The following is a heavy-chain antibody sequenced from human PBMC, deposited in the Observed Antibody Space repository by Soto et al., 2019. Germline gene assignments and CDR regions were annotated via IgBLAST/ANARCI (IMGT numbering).Heavy chain of an antibody. V-gene: IGHV6-1*01. J-gene: IGHJ6*02. CDR3: ARRMGVGYCSSTSCLWGMDV. Sequence: SQTLSLTCAISVDSVSSNSAAWNWIRQSPSRGLECLGRTYYRSKWYNDYAVSVKSRITINPDTSKNQFSLQLNSVTPEDTAVYYCARRMGVGYCSSTSCLWGMDVWGQWTTVTVS. CDR2: TYYRSKWYN. D-gene: IGHD2-2*01. CDR1: VDSVSSNSAA.